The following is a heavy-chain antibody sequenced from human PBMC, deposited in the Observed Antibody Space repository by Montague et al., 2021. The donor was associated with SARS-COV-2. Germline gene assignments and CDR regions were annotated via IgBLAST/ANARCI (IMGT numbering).Heavy chain of an antibody. CDR1: GDSVSSNTAA. D-gene: IGHD6-13*01. J-gene: IGHJ4*02. CDR2: TYYRSKWYY. CDR3: ARAPRYSLSWSLDY. Sequence: CAISGDSVSSNTAAWNWIRQSPSRGLEWLGRTYYRSKWYYDYAVSVKSRMTISPDTSKNQFSLQLSSVTPEDRAVYYCARAPRYSLSWSLDYWGLGTLVTVST. V-gene: IGHV6-1*01.